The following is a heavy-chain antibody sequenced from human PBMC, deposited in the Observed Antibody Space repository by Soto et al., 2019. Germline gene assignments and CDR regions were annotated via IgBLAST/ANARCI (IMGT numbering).Heavy chain of an antibody. CDR2: ISSSSGTI. J-gene: IGHJ1*01. CDR1: GFTFSSYN. Sequence: EVQLVESGGGLVQPGGSLRLSCSASGFTFSSYNMNWVRQAPGKGLEWVSYISSSSGTIYYADSVKGRFTISRDNAKNSLYLQMTSLRDEDTAVYYCARPLGYSYVLPDDWGQGTLVTVSA. D-gene: IGHD5-18*01. V-gene: IGHV3-48*02. CDR3: ARPLGYSYVLPDD.